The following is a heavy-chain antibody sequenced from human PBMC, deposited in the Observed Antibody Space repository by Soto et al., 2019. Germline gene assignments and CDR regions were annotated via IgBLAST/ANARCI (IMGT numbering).Heavy chain of an antibody. J-gene: IGHJ4*02. D-gene: IGHD3-3*01. CDR2: INPNSGVT. CDR1: GYRFTAYH. CDR3: ARENIFGVVREYYFDY. V-gene: IGHV1-2*02. Sequence: QVQLVQSGAEVKKPGASVRVSCKASGYRFTAYHMHWVRQAPGQGLEWMGWINPNSGVTNYAQKFQDRVTVTRDTSISTVYMELSRLKSDDTAVYYCARENIFGVVREYYFDYWGQGTLVTVSS.